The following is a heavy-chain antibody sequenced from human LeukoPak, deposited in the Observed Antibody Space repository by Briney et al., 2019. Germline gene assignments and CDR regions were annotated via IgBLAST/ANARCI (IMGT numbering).Heavy chain of an antibody. Sequence: QPGRSLRLSCAASGFTFSSYAMHWVRQAPGKGLEWVAVISYDGSNKYYADSVKGRFTISRDNSKNTLYLQMNSLRAEDTAVYYCARGSSGYYYVSDNWFDPWGQGTLVTVSS. J-gene: IGHJ5*02. V-gene: IGHV3-30*04. CDR3: ARGSSGYYYVSDNWFDP. CDR2: ISYDGSNK. D-gene: IGHD3-22*01. CDR1: GFTFSSYA.